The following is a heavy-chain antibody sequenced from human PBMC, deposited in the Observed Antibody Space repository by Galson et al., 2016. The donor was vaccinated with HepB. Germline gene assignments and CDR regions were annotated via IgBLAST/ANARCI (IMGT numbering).Heavy chain of an antibody. CDR3: ARGPYRRSSFYYGMDV. Sequence: SLRLSCAASGFTFRTYDMHWVRQTKTKGLEWVSAIGTAGDTYYPDSVKGRFTISRENAKNSLYLQMNSLRAGDKAVYYCARGPYRRSSFYYGMDVWGQGTTVTVS. D-gene: IGHD3-10*01. V-gene: IGHV3-13*01. CDR1: GFTFRTYD. J-gene: IGHJ6*02. CDR2: IGTAGDT.